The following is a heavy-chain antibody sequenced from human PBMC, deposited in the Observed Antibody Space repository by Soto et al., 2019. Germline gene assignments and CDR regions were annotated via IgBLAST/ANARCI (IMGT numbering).Heavy chain of an antibody. CDR1: GGSISPYY. CDR3: ERAPPEYAYPDF. J-gene: IGHJ4*02. D-gene: IGHD3-16*01. V-gene: IGHV4-59*01. Sequence: SETLSLTCTVSGGSISPYYWSWIRQPPGEGLEWIGYVFYSGSTNYNPSLESRVTITVDTSKNQFSLKLRSVTAADTAVYFCERAPPEYAYPDFWGQGTLVTVSS. CDR2: VFYSGST.